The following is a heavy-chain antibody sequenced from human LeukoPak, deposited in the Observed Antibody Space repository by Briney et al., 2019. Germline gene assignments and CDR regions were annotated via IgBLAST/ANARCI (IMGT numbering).Heavy chain of an antibody. J-gene: IGHJ4*02. Sequence: GGSLRLSCAASGFTFSSYSMNWVRQAPGKGLEWVSSISSSSSYIYYADSVKGRFTTSRDNAKNSLYLQMNSLRAEDMAVYYCARDIAVADYYFDYWGQGTLVTVSS. CDR3: ARDIAVADYYFDY. CDR1: GFTFSSYS. V-gene: IGHV3-21*01. D-gene: IGHD6-19*01. CDR2: ISSSSSYI.